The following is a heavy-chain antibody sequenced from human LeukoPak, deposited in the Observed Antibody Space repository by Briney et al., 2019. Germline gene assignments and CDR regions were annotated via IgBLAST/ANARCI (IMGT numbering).Heavy chain of an antibody. J-gene: IGHJ6*03. CDR2: IYYSGST. D-gene: IGHD3-22*01. V-gene: IGHV4-61*08. Sequence: SETLSLTCTVSGGSISSGGYYWSWIRQPPGEGLEWIGYIYYSGSTNYNPSLKSRVTMSVDTSKNQFSLKLSSVTAADTAVYYCARGIGYYSDYYMDVWGKGTTVTVSS. CDR1: GGSISSGGYY. CDR3: ARGIGYYSDYYMDV.